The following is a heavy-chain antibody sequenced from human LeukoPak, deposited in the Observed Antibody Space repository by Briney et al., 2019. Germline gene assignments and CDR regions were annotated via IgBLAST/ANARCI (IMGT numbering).Heavy chain of an antibody. J-gene: IGHJ6*02. CDR2: IWFDGSNE. D-gene: IGHD1-1*01. CDR3: ARFWKEYYGMDV. CDR1: GFTVSNAW. Sequence: GGSLRPSCAASGFTVSNAWMNWVRQAPGKGLEWVAVIWFDGSNEYYAESVRGRFTISRDNSKNTLYLQMNSLRGEDTAVYYCARFWKEYYGMDVWGQGTTVTISS. V-gene: IGHV3-33*08.